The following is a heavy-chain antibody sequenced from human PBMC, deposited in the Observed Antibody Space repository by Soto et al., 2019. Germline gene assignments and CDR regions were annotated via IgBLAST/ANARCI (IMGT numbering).Heavy chain of an antibody. CDR2: ITSSGGGT. CDR3: AKLTAA. D-gene: IGHD6-13*01. CDR1: GFTFSAYV. J-gene: IGHJ4*02. Sequence: PGGSLSLSYAPSGFTFSAYVMGWVRQAPGKGLEWVSSITSSGGGTYYADSVKGRFTVSRDNSKNTVYLQMNSLRDEDTAVYYCAKLTAAWGQGTLVTVSS. V-gene: IGHV3-23*01.